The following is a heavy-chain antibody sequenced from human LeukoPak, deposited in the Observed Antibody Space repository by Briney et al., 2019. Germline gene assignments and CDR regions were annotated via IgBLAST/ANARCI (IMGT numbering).Heavy chain of an antibody. J-gene: IGHJ6*02. V-gene: IGHV4-39*01. CDR3: ARHCSSTSCYNYCGMDV. Sequence: SETLSLTCTVSGGSISSSSSYWGWIRQPPGRGLEWIGNIYYSGSTYYNPSLKSRVTISIDTSKDQFSLKLNSVTAVDTAVYYCARHCSSTSCYNYCGMDVWGQGTTVTVSS. D-gene: IGHD2-2*02. CDR1: GGSISSSSSY. CDR2: IYYSGST.